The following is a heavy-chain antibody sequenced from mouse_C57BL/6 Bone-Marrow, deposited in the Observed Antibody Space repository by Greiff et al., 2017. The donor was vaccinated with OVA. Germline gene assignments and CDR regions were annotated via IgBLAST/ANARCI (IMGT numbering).Heavy chain of an antibody. CDR3: AKQLRLRLTWFAY. J-gene: IGHJ3*01. V-gene: IGHV1-64*01. D-gene: IGHD3-2*02. CDR1: GYTFTSYW. Sequence: VQLQQPGAELVKPGASVKLSCKASGYTFTSYWMHWVKQRPGQGLEWIGMIHPNSGSTNYNEKFKSKATLTVDKSSSTAYMQLSSLTSEDSAVYYCAKQLRLRLTWFAYWGQGTLVTVSA. CDR2: IHPNSGST.